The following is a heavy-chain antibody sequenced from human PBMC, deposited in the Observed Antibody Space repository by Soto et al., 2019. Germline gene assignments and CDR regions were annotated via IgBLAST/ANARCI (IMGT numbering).Heavy chain of an antibody. D-gene: IGHD2-15*01. Sequence: ASVKVSCKASGYTFTSYAMHWVRQAPGQRLEWMGWINAGNGNTKYSQKFQGRVTITRDTSASTAYMELSSLRSEDTAVYYCASEYCCGGSCPLYYGMDVWGQGTTVTVSS. V-gene: IGHV1-3*01. CDR3: ASEYCCGGSCPLYYGMDV. CDR1: GYTFTSYA. CDR2: INAGNGNT. J-gene: IGHJ6*02.